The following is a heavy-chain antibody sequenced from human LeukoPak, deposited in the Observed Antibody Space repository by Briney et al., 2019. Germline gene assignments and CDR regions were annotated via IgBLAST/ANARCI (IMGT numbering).Heavy chain of an antibody. CDR3: VRVQSGSYARYGMDV. V-gene: IGHV1-8*01. CDR1: GYTFTSYD. D-gene: IGHD1-26*01. CDR2: MNPNGGST. J-gene: IGHJ6*02. Sequence: ASVKVSCKSSGYTFTSYDINWVRQATGQGLEWMGWMNPNGGSTGYARKFQGRVTMTRNTSIRTAYTELSSLTSEDTAVYYCVRVQSGSYARYGMDVWGQGTTVTVSS.